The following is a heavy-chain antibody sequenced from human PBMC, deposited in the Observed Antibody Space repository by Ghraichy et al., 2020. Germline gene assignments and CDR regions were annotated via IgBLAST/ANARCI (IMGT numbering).Heavy chain of an antibody. Sequence: ASVKVSCKASGHTLTNYGVNWVRQAPGQGLEWMGWINTNTGDPTYAQAFTCRFVFSLDTSVSTAYLEINSLSPEDTALYFCARQYNWGGQYSYGMDVWGQGTTVTVSS. CDR1: GHTLTNYG. CDR3: ARQYNWGGQYSYGMDV. CDR2: INTNTGDP. V-gene: IGHV7-4-1*02. D-gene: IGHD1-20*01. J-gene: IGHJ6*02.